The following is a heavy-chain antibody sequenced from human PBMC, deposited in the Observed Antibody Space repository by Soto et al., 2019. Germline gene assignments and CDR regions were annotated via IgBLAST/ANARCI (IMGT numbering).Heavy chain of an antibody. CDR3: TTEEVYSGYYYYGMDV. Sequence: PGGSLRFSCAASGFTFSNAWMNWVRQAPGKGLEWVGRIKSKTDGGTTDYAAPVKGRFTISRDDSKNTLYLQMNSLKTEDTAVYYCTTEEVYSGYYYYGMDVWGQGTTVTVSS. J-gene: IGHJ6*02. D-gene: IGHD2-21*01. CDR2: IKSKTDGGTT. V-gene: IGHV3-15*07. CDR1: GFTFSNAW.